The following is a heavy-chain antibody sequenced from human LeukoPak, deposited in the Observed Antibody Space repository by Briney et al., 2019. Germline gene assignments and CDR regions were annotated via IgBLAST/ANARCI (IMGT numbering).Heavy chain of an antibody. D-gene: IGHD1-1*01. CDR1: GGSISSYY. Sequence: SETLSLTCTVSGGSISSYYWSWIRQPPGKGLEWIGYIYYSGSTNYNPSLKSRVTISVDTSKNQFSLKLSSVTAADTAVYYCARVSAAWNLFASDIWGQGTMVTVSS. CDR3: ARVSAAWNLFASDI. V-gene: IGHV4-59*01. J-gene: IGHJ3*02. CDR2: IYYSGST.